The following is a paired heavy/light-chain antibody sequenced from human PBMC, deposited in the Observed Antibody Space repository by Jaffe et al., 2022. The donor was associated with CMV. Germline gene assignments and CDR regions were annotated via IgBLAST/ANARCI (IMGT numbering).Light chain of an antibody. J-gene: IGLJ3*02. CDR3: CSYAGDTTWV. V-gene: IGLV2-23*02. Sequence: QSALTQPASVSGSPGQSITISCTGTSSDVGSYNFVSWYQQHPGKAPKLIIYEVTKWPSGVSNRFSGSKSGNAASLTISGLQGEDEADYYCCSYAGDTTWVFGGGTKLTVL. CDR1: SSDVGSYNF. CDR2: EVT.
Heavy chain of an antibody. CDR2: IGSGNNI. D-gene: IGHD4-17*01. V-gene: IGHV3-48*02. J-gene: IGHJ4*02. Sequence: EVQLVESGGGLVQPGGSLRLSCAASGFTFSSYSMNWVRQAPGKGLEWVSYIGSGNNIYYADSVKGRFTISRDNAKSSLYLQMNSLRDEDTAVYYCARDHHYAFDYWGQGTLVTVSS. CDR3: ARDHHYAFDY. CDR1: GFTFSSYS.